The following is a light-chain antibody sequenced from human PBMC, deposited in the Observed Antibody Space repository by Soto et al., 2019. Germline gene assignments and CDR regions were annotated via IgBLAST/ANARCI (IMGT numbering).Light chain of an antibody. CDR3: QQYHTLVS. CDR2: DAS. Sequence: DIQMTQSPSSLSASVGDRVTITCQASRDIRKYLNWYQQKPGKAPKLMIYDASNLETGVTSRFSGSGSGPDFTFTISILQSEDIATYYCQQYHTLVSFGGGTKVEIK. CDR1: RDIRKY. J-gene: IGKJ4*01. V-gene: IGKV1-33*01.